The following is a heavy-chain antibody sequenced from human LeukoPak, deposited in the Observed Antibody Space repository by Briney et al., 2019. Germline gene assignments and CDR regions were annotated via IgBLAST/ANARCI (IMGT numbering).Heavy chain of an antibody. CDR3: ARASAGYSYGPGGY. J-gene: IGHJ4*02. V-gene: IGHV3-9*01. CDR1: GFTFDDYA. Sequence: GRSLRLSCVASGFTFDDYAMHWVRQAPGKGLVWVSGINWNSDNIGYADSAKGRFIISRDNAKNSLYLQMNSLGAEDTAVYYCARASAGYSYGPGGYWGQGTLVTVSS. CDR2: INWNSDNI. D-gene: IGHD5-18*01.